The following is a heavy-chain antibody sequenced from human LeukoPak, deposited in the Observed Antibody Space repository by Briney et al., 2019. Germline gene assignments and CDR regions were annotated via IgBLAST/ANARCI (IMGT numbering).Heavy chain of an antibody. D-gene: IGHD4-17*01. V-gene: IGHV4-34*01. J-gene: IGHJ4*02. CDR1: GWSFSGYY. Sequence: SETLSFTCAVYGWSFSGYYWSWIRHPPGRGLEWCGEPNNSGRANSNPSLNSRATISVDTSKTKFSLKLSSVTAADTAVYYCARDLTFIARKPEPTVNDYWGEGTMVTVSS. CDR3: ARDLTFIARKPEPTVNDY. CDR2: PNNSGRA.